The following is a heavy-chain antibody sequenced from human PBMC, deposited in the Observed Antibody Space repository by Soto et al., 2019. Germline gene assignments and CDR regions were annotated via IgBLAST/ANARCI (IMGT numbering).Heavy chain of an antibody. V-gene: IGHV3-53*01. Sequence: QPGGSLRLSCAASGFIVSSNYMSWVRQTPGKGLEWVSLIYSGGPTYYADSVKGRFTISRDNSKNTLYLQMNSLRAEDTAVYYCARVLGAIVPAATDTYYFDYWGQGTLVTSPQ. CDR3: ARVLGAIVPAATDTYYFDY. D-gene: IGHD2-2*01. CDR1: GFIVSSNY. J-gene: IGHJ4*02. CDR2: IYSGGPT.